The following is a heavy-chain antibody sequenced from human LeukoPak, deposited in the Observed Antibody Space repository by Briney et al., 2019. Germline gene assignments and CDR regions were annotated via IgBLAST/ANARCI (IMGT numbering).Heavy chain of an antibody. CDR2: IYYSGST. V-gene: IGHV4-31*03. J-gene: IGHJ4*02. D-gene: IGHD6-13*01. CDR1: GGSICSGGYY. CDR3: ARFLAAAGVTY. Sequence: PSETLSLTCTVSGGSICSGGYYWSWIRQHPGKGLEWIGYIYYSGSTYYNPSLKSRVTISVDTSKNQFSLKLSSVTAADTAVYYCARFLAAAGVTYWGQGTLVTVSS.